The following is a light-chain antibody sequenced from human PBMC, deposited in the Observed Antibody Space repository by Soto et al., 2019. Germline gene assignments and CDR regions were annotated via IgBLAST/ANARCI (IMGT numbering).Light chain of an antibody. CDR1: KLGDKY. V-gene: IGLV3-1*01. Sequence: SYELTQPPSVSVSPGQTASITCSGDKLGDKYACWYQQKPGQSPVLVIYQDSKRPSGIPERFSGSNSGNTATLTISGTQAMDAADYYCQAWDSSTGVVFGGGTKVTVL. CDR2: QDS. CDR3: QAWDSSTGVV. J-gene: IGLJ2*01.